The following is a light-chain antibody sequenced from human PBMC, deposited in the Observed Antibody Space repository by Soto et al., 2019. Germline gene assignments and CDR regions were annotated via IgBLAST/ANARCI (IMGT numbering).Light chain of an antibody. CDR1: QSVSSSY. V-gene: IGKV3-20*01. CDR2: GAS. J-gene: IGKJ1*01. CDR3: QQYGSSPRT. Sequence: EIVLTQSPDTLSLSPGERATLSCSASQSVSSSYLAWYQQRPGQAPRLIIYGASSRATGIPDRFSGSGSGTDFTLTISRLEPEDFAVYYCQQYGSSPRTFGQGTKVDIK.